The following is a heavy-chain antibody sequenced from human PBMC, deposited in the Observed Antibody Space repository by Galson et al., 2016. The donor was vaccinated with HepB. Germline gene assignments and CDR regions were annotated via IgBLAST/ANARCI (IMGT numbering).Heavy chain of an antibody. V-gene: IGHV3-30*04. CDR1: GFTFSNYA. Sequence: SLRLSCAASGFTFSNYAMHWVRQAPGKGLEWVAVISYGGSDKYYADSVKGRFTISRDNSKNTLYLQMNSLRAEDTAVYYCARALLTYYFGSGSYYSGYWGQGTLVTVSS. CDR2: ISYGGSDK. J-gene: IGHJ4*02. CDR3: ARALLTYYFGSGSYYSGY. D-gene: IGHD3-10*01.